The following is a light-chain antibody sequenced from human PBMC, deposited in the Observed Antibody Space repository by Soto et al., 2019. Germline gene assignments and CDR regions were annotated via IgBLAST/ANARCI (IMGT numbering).Light chain of an antibody. CDR2: EVS. J-gene: IGLJ2*01. CDR1: RSDVGGYNY. Sequence: QSALTQPPSASGSPEQSVTISCTGTRSDVGGYNYVSWYQQHPGKAPKIMIYEVSKRPSGVPDRFCGSKSGNTASLTVSGLQAEDEADYYCSSYADTNKLVFGGGTKLTVL. CDR3: SSYADTNKLV. V-gene: IGLV2-8*01.